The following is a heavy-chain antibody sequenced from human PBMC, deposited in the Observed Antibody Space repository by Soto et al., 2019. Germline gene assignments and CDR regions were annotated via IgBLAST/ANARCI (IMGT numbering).Heavy chain of an antibody. CDR2: IYYSGST. J-gene: IGHJ6*02. Sequence: QVQLQESGPGLVKPSQTLSLACTVSGGSISSGGYYWSWIRQHPGKGLEWIGYIYYSGSTYYNPSLKSRVTISVDTSKNLFSLKLSSVTAADTAVYYCARDRVVVAARKEYYDGMDVWGQGTTVTVSS. V-gene: IGHV4-31*03. CDR1: GGSISSGGYY. CDR3: ARDRVVVAARKEYYDGMDV. D-gene: IGHD2-2*01.